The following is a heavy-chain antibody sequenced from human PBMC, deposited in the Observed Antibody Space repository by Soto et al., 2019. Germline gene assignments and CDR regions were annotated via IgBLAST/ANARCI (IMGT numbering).Heavy chain of an antibody. V-gene: IGHV3-30-3*01. D-gene: IGHD3-10*01. CDR2: ISSDGSTI. Sequence: QVLLVESGGGVVQPGTSLTLSCAASGFPFTSYAMHWVRQTPEKGLQWLTIISSDGSTIHYVDSVKGRFTISRDNSKNTVYLQMNSLRADDTAVYYCARGTGSWSFLIDYWGQGTLVTVSS. CDR1: GFPFTSYA. CDR3: ARGTGSWSFLIDY. J-gene: IGHJ4*02.